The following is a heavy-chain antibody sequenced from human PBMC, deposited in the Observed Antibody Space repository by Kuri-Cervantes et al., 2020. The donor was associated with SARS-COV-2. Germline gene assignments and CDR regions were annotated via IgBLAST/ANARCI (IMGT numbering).Heavy chain of an antibody. CDR1: GGTFSSYA. J-gene: IGHJ5*02. CDR2: IIPIFGIA. Sequence: SVKVSCKASGGTFSSYAISWVRQAPGQGLEWMGGIIPIFGIANYAQKFQGRVTITADKSTSTAYMELSSLRSEDTAVYYCARDDVVAGTGGRFDPWGQGTLVTVSS. CDR3: ARDDVVAGTGGRFDP. V-gene: IGHV1-69*10. D-gene: IGHD6-19*01.